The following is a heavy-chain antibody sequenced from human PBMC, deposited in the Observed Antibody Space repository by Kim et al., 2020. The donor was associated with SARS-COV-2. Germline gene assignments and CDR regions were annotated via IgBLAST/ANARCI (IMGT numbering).Heavy chain of an antibody. V-gene: IGHV4-34*01. J-gene: IGHJ5*02. Sequence: SETLSLTCAVYGGSFSGYYWSWIRQPPGKGLEWIGEINHSGSTNYNPSLKSRVTISVDTSKNQFSLKLSSVTAADTAVYYCARGRARRDILTGYYKGRWFDPWGQGTLVTVSS. D-gene: IGHD3-9*01. CDR3: ARGRARRDILTGYYKGRWFDP. CDR2: INHSGST. CDR1: GGSFSGYY.